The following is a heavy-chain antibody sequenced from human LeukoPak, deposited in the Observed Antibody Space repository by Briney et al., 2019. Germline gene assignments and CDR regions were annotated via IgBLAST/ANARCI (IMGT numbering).Heavy chain of an antibody. V-gene: IGHV4-61*02. Sequence: SETLSLTCTVSGGSISSGSYYWSWIRQPAGKGLEWIGRIYTSGSTNYNPSLKSRVTISVDTSKNQFPLKLSSVTAADTAVYYCARGGRFLEWLLILDYWGQGTLVTVSS. CDR2: IYTSGST. CDR3: ARGGRFLEWLLILDY. J-gene: IGHJ4*02. CDR1: GGSISSGSYY. D-gene: IGHD3-3*01.